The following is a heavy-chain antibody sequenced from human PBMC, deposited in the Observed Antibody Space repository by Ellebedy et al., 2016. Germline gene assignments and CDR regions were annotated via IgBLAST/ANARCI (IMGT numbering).Heavy chain of an antibody. D-gene: IGHD3-16*01. Sequence: GESLKISCTASGFTFGDYAMSWFRQAPGKGLEWVGFIRSKAYGGTTEYAASVKGRFTISRDDSKSIAYLQMNSLETDDTAVYYCTRANPSSIMITFGGVHGDYWGQGTLVTVSS. J-gene: IGHJ4*02. CDR2: IRSKAYGGTT. CDR1: GFTFGDYA. V-gene: IGHV3-49*03. CDR3: TRANPSSIMITFGGVHGDY.